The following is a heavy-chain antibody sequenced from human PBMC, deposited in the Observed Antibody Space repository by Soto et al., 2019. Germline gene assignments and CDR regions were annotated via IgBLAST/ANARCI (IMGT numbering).Heavy chain of an antibody. Sequence: QVQLVESGGGVVQPGRSLRLSCAASGFSFAYYGMHWVRQAPGKGLEWVAVISYDGTEKYYEDTGKGRFTISRDNTKNRSDLPMNSLRGEDAAVYFCAKASATTALDSCAQGTLVTVSS. CDR2: ISYDGTEK. CDR1: GFSFAYYG. CDR3: AKASATTALDS. V-gene: IGHV3-30*18. J-gene: IGHJ4*02. D-gene: IGHD4-17*01.